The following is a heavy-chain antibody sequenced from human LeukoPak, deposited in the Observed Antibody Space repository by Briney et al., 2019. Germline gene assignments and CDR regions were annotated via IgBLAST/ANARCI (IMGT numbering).Heavy chain of an antibody. V-gene: IGHV4-28*01. Sequence: KPSETLSLTCAVSGYSISSSNWWGWIRQPPGKGLEWIAYIYYSGSTYYNPSLKSRVTMSVDTSKNQFSLKLSSVTAVDTAVYYCVKSVAWNYYYYMDVWGKGTTVTVSS. CDR2: IYYSGST. J-gene: IGHJ6*03. CDR3: VKSVAWNYYYYMDV. D-gene: IGHD5-12*01. CDR1: GYSISSSNW.